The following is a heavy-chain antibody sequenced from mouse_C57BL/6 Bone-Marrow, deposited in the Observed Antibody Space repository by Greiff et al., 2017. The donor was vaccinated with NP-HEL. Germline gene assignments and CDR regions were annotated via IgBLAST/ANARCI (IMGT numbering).Heavy chain of an antibody. CDR1: GYTFTDYN. CDR3: ARLGRQLRLGFAY. J-gene: IGHJ3*01. D-gene: IGHD3-2*02. Sequence: EVQLQQSGPELVKPGASVKIPCKASGYTFTDYNMDWVKQSHGKSLEWIGDINPNNGGTIYNQKFKGKATLTVDKSSSTAYMELRSLTSEDTAVYYCARLGRQLRLGFAYWGQGTLVTVSA. CDR2: INPNNGGT. V-gene: IGHV1-18*01.